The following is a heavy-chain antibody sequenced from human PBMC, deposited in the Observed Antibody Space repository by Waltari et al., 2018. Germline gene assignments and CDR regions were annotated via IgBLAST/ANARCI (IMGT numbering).Heavy chain of an antibody. D-gene: IGHD6-6*01. V-gene: IGHV1-69*05. Sequence: QVQLVQSGAEVKKPGSSVKVSCKASGGTFSSYAISWVRQAPGQGLEWMGRIIPIFGTANYAQKFQGRVTITTDESTSTAYMELSSLRSEDTAVYYFASKSIAAPRYYYYYMDVWGKGTTVTVSS. CDR1: GGTFSSYA. CDR2: IIPIFGTA. CDR3: ASKSIAAPRYYYYYMDV. J-gene: IGHJ6*03.